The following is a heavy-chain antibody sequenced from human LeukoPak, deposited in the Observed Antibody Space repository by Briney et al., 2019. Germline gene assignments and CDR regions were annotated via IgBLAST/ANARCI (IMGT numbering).Heavy chain of an antibody. CDR3: ARDYYGSGTSRYYYYMDV. J-gene: IGHJ6*03. Sequence: SVKVSCKASGGTFSSYAISWVRQAPGQGLEWMGGIIPIFGTANYAQKFQGRVTITADESTSTTYMELSSLRSEDTAVYYCARDYYGSGTSRYYYYMDVWGKGTTVTISS. CDR1: GGTFSSYA. CDR2: IIPIFGTA. V-gene: IGHV1-69*13. D-gene: IGHD3-10*01.